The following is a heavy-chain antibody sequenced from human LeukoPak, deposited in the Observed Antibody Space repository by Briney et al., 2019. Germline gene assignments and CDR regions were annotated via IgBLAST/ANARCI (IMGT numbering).Heavy chain of an antibody. CDR1: GGSISSYY. Sequence: SETLSLTCTVAGGSISSYYWSWIRQPPGKGLEWIGYMYYSGSTNYNPSLTSRVTISVDASKTQFSLKLSSVTAADTAVYYCASLYSGSYDTGSFDYFNYWGQGTLVTVSS. J-gene: IGHJ4*02. V-gene: IGHV4-59*01. D-gene: IGHD1-26*01. CDR3: ASLYSGSYDTGSFDYFNY. CDR2: MYYSGST.